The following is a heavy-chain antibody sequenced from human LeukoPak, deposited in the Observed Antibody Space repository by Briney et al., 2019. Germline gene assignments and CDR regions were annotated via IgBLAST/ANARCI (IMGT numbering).Heavy chain of an antibody. CDR2: IIPILGIA. CDR1: GGTFSSYA. D-gene: IGHD5-18*01. CDR3: ARGPGGYSYGADY. V-gene: IGHV1-69*04. Sequence: SVKVSCKASGGTFSSYAISWVRQAPGQGLEWMGRIIPILGIANYAQKFQGRVTITADKSTSTAYMELSSLRSEDTAVYYCARGPGGYSYGADYWGQGTLVTVSS. J-gene: IGHJ4*02.